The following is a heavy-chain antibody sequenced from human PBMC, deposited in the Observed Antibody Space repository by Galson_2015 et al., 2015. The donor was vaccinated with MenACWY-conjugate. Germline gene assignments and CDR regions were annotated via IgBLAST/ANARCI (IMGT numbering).Heavy chain of an antibody. D-gene: IGHD1-1*01. Sequence: SLRLSCAASGFIFNTYWMHWVRQAPGKGLVWVSRINPGGSSTTYADSVKDRFTISRDNSKNTLYLQMNSLRADGTAVYYCAKGYFGGYFDDWGRGTLVTVSS. CDR2: INPGGSST. CDR3: AKGYFGGYFDD. CDR1: GFIFNTYW. V-gene: IGHV3-74*01. J-gene: IGHJ4*02.